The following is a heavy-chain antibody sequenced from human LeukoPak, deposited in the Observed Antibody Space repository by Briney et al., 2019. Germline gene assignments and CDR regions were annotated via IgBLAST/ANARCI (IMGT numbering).Heavy chain of an antibody. Sequence: GGSLRLSCAASGFTISTYGMSWVRQAPGKGLEWVPSISGGTTYYADSVKGRFTISRDNSKNTVSLQMNSLRAEDTAVYYCAKSVYHSGNYWGQGTLVTVSS. J-gene: IGHJ4*02. D-gene: IGHD3-10*01. V-gene: IGHV3-23*01. CDR1: GFTISTYG. CDR3: AKSVYHSGNY. CDR2: ISGGTT.